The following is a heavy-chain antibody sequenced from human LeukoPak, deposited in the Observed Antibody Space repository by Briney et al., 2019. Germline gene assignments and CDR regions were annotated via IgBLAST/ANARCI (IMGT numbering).Heavy chain of an antibody. Sequence: ASVKVSCKASGYTFTGYYMHWVRQAPGKGLEWMGGFDPEDGETIYAQKFQGRVTMTEDTPTDTAYMELSSLRSEDTAVYYCATDPKKQQLNRGYYGMDVWGQGTTVTVSS. J-gene: IGHJ6*02. CDR3: ATDPKKQQLNRGYYGMDV. D-gene: IGHD6-13*01. CDR1: GYTFTGYY. V-gene: IGHV1-24*01. CDR2: FDPEDGET.